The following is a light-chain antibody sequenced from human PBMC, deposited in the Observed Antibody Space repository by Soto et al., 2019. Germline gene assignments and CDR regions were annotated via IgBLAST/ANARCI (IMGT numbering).Light chain of an antibody. CDR3: CSSVGSPNWV. J-gene: IGLJ3*02. Sequence: QSALTQPASVSGSPGQSITISCTGTSSDVGSCNCVSWYQQHPGKAPTLIIYVVNKRPSGVSNRFSGSKSGNTASLTISGLQAEDEADYYCCSSVGSPNWVFGGGTKLTVL. V-gene: IGLV2-23*02. CDR1: SSDVGSCNC. CDR2: VVN.